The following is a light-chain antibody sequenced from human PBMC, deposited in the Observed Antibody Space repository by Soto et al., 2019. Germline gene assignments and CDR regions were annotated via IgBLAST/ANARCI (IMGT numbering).Light chain of an antibody. Sequence: QSVLTQPPSASGSPGQSVTISCTGTSIDVGGYNYVSWYQQYPGKAPKLMIFEVSKRPSGVPDRFSGSKSGNTASLTVSGLQTEDEADYYCSSFAGGNEVFGTGTKVTVL. CDR1: SIDVGGYNY. CDR3: SSFAGGNEV. CDR2: EVS. V-gene: IGLV2-8*01. J-gene: IGLJ1*01.